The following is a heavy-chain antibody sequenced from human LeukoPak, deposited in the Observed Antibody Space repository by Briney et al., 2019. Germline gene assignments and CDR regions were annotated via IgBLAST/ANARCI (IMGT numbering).Heavy chain of an antibody. CDR2: ISYDGGRK. Sequence: GGSLRLSCVASGFSFSGYAIHWVRQAPGKGLEWVALISYDGGRKDYADSVKGRFTIDRDNAKNSLYLQMNSLRAEDTAVYYCARDAGYGYDRFDYWGQGTQVTVSS. J-gene: IGHJ4*02. CDR1: GFSFSGYA. CDR3: ARDAGYGYDRFDY. V-gene: IGHV3-30*04. D-gene: IGHD5-18*01.